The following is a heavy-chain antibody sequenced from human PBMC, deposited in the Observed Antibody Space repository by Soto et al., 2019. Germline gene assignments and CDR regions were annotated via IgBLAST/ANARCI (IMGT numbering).Heavy chain of an antibody. Sequence: GASVKVSCKASGSTFTSYGISWVRQAPGQGLEWMGWISAYNGNTNYAQKLQGRVTMTTDTSTSTAYMELRSLRSDDTAVYYCARVHYYDSSGAWFDPWGQGTLVTVSS. CDR2: ISAYNGNT. V-gene: IGHV1-18*01. CDR3: ARVHYYDSSGAWFDP. D-gene: IGHD3-22*01. CDR1: GSTFTSYG. J-gene: IGHJ5*02.